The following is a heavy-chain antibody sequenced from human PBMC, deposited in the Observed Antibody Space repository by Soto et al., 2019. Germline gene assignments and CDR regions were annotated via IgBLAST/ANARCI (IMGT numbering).Heavy chain of an antibody. Sequence: SVKVSCKASGFTFTISAVQCVRQAVGQRLDWIGWIVVGSGNTNYAQKFQERVTITRDMSTSTAYMELSSLRSEDTAVYYCAAGSNYYYYYGMDVWGQGTTVTVSS. CDR2: IVVGSGNT. J-gene: IGHJ6*02. CDR3: AAGSNYYYYYGMDV. CDR1: GFTFTISA. V-gene: IGHV1-58*01.